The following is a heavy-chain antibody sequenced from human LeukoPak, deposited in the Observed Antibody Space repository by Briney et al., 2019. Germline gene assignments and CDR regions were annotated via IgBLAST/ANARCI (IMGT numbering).Heavy chain of an antibody. Sequence: ASVKVSCKASGYTFTSYDINWVRQATGQGLEWVGWISAYNGNTNYEQKLQGRVTMTRDTSTSTAYMELRSLRSDDTAVYYCARGIDSASPPLGTFEIWGQGTMVTVSS. CDR2: ISAYNGNT. CDR3: ARGIDSASPPLGTFEI. CDR1: GYTFTSYD. J-gene: IGHJ3*02. D-gene: IGHD1-26*01. V-gene: IGHV1-18*01.